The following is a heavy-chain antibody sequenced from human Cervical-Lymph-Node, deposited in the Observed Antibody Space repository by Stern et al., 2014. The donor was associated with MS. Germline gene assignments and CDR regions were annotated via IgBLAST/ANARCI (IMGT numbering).Heavy chain of an antibody. Sequence: EDQLVESGAEVKKPGESLKISCKGSGYSFASYSIVWVRQMPGKGLEWMGIIYPGDSDTRYNPSFQGQVTISVDKSITTAYLQWSSLKASDTAIYYCARRSDSSGLRDYWGQGTLVTVSS. D-gene: IGHD3-22*01. CDR2: IYPGDSDT. J-gene: IGHJ4*02. CDR1: GYSFASYS. CDR3: ARRSDSSGLRDY. V-gene: IGHV5-51*01.